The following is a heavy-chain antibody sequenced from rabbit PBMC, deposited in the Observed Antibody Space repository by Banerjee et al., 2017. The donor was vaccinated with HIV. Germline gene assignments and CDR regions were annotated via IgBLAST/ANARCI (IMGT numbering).Heavy chain of an antibody. V-gene: IGHV1S45*01. CDR2: IYNGAT. CDR1: GFDFSSYW. Sequence: QEQLKETGGDLVQPGGSLTLSCKASGFDFSSYWMSWVRQAPGKGLEWIACIYNGATYYASWAKGRFTISKTSSTTVDLKMASLTAADTATYFCARGAGTIAYFNLWGPGTLVTVS. CDR3: ARGAGTIAYFNL. D-gene: IGHD4-1*01. J-gene: IGHJ4*01.